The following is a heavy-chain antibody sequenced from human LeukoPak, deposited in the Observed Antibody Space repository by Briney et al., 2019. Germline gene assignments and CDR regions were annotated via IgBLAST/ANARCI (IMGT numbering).Heavy chain of an antibody. Sequence: SETLSLTCTVSGGSISSYYWSWIRQPPGKGLEWIGYIYYSGSTNYNPSLKSRVTISVDTSKNQFSLKLSSVTAADTAVYYCARTNYYDSSGYPDKAFDIWGQGTMVTVSS. D-gene: IGHD3-22*01. J-gene: IGHJ3*02. V-gene: IGHV4-59*12. CDR1: GGSISSYY. CDR2: IYYSGST. CDR3: ARTNYYDSSGYPDKAFDI.